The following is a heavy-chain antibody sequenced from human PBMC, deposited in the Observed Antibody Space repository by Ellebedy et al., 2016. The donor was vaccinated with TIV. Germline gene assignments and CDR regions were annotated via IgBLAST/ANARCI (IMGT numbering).Heavy chain of an antibody. CDR1: GYTFTKFP. D-gene: IGHD6-13*01. V-gene: IGHV1-3*01. CDR3: ARDLGSTSWYGDAFDV. Sequence: AASVKVSCKASGYTFTKFPMHWLRQALGQRLEWMGWTNADNGDTKYSQKFQGRVTFLRDTSASTAYMELSSLRSEDTAIYYSARDLGSTSWYGDAFDVWGQGTMVTVSS. CDR2: TNADNGDT. J-gene: IGHJ3*01.